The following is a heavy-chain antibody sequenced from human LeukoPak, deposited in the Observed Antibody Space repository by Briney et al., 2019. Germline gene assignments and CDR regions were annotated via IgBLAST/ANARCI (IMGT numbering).Heavy chain of an antibody. D-gene: IGHD2-2*02. V-gene: IGHV4-34*01. CDR2: INHSGST. CDR1: GGSFSGYY. Sequence: SXTLSLTCAVYGGSFSGYYWSWIRQPPGKGVEWIGEINHSGSTNYNPSLKSRVTISVDTSKKKFSLKLSSVTAADTAVYYCARGPPRYTNYYYYMDVWGKGTTVTVSS. J-gene: IGHJ6*03. CDR3: ARGPPRYTNYYYYMDV.